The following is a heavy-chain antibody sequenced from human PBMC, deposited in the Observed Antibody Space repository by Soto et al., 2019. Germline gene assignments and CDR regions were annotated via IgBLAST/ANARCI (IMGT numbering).Heavy chain of an antibody. V-gene: IGHV1-69*13. Sequence: ASVKVSCKASGGTFSSYAISWVRQAPGQGLEWMGGIIPIFGTANYAQKFQGRVTITADESTSTAYMELSSLRSEDTAVYYCARGSFEYSSSSHENYYYYYYGMDVWGQGTTVTVSS. CDR1: GGTFSSYA. D-gene: IGHD6-6*01. J-gene: IGHJ6*02. CDR2: IIPIFGTA. CDR3: ARGSFEYSSSSHENYYYYYYGMDV.